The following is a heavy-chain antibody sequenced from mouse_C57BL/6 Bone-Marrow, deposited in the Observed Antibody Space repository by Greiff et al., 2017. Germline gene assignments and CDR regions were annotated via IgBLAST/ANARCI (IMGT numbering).Heavy chain of an antibody. V-gene: IGHV1-81*01. J-gene: IGHJ2*01. CDR2: IYPRSGNT. CDR1: GYTFTSYG. D-gene: IGHD1-1*01. Sequence: VQLQQSGAELARPGASVKLSCTASGYTFTSYGISWVKQRTGQGLEWIGEIYPRSGNTYYNEKFKGKSTLTADKSSSTAYMELRSLTSEDSAVYFCARENYYGSSSYYFDYWGQGTTLTVSS. CDR3: ARENYYGSSSYYFDY.